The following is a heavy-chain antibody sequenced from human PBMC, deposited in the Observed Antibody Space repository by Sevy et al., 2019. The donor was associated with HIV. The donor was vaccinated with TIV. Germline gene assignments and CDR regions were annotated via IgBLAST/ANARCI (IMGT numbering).Heavy chain of an antibody. CDR3: ASYSSGSHQPKVQRDYFDY. J-gene: IGHJ4*02. Sequence: ASVKVSCKASGGTFSSYAISWVRQAPGQGLEWMGGIIPIFGTANYAQKFQGRVTITADESTSTAYMELSSLRSEDTAVYYCASYSSGSHQPKVQRDYFDYWGQGTLVTVSS. CDR1: GGTFSSYA. D-gene: IGHD3-10*01. V-gene: IGHV1-69*13. CDR2: IIPIFGTA.